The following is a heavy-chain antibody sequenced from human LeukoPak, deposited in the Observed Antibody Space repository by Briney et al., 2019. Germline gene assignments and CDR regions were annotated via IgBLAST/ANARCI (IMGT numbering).Heavy chain of an antibody. CDR2: IYYTGST. J-gene: IGHJ3*02. CDR3: PRDLYLMLGLFDI. D-gene: IGHD3-16*01. Sequence: SETLSLTCSVSGGSINSGSYYWGWIRQPPGKGLEWIGSIYYTGSTYYNPSLKSPVTISVDTSKSQFSLIVSSVTAADTAVYYCPRDLYLMLGLFDIWGQGTMVIVSS. V-gene: IGHV4-39*07. CDR1: GGSINSGSYY.